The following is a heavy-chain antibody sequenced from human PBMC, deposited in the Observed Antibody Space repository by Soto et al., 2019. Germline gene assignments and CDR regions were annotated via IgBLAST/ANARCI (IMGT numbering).Heavy chain of an antibody. CDR3: ATEPVPAVVTPQGDGMDV. CDR2: ISSSSSTI. V-gene: IGHV3-48*02. J-gene: IGHJ6*02. CDR1: GFTFSSYS. Sequence: EVQLVESGGGLVQPGGSLRLSCAASGFTFSSYSMNWVRQAPGKGLEWVSYISSSSSTIYYADSVKGRFTISRDNAKNSLYLQMNSLRDEDTAVYYCATEPVPAVVTPQGDGMDVWGQGTTVTVSS. D-gene: IGHD2-2*01.